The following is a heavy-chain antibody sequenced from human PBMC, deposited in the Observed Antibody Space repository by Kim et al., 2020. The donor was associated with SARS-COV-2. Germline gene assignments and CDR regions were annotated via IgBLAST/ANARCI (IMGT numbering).Heavy chain of an antibody. CDR1: GFTFSSYA. Sequence: GGSLRLSCAASGFTFSSYAMHWVRQAPGKGPEWVAVIAFDGSNKYYADSVKGRFTISRDNSKNTLYLQMNRLRAEDTDVYYCASWGGGEFDYGGKGT. CDR3: ASWGGGEFDY. CDR2: IAFDGSNK. J-gene: IGHJ4*02. D-gene: IGHD3-16*01. V-gene: IGHV3-30*04.